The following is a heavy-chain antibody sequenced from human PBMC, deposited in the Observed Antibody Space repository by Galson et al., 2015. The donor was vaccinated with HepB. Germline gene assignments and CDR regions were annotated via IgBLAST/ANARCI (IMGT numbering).Heavy chain of an antibody. CDR3: ARVSSLMNRGIIRYFDS. V-gene: IGHV4-59*01. CDR1: GASMKPYY. CDR2: IYNGAAT. Sequence: SETLSLTCTVSGASMKPYYWTWVRQSPAKGLEWIGYIYNGAATNYNPSLKSRVTISADTSQNQFSLSVTSVTAADTAVYFCARVSSLMNRGIIRYFDSWGPGILVTVSS. J-gene: IGHJ4*02. D-gene: IGHD3-10*01.